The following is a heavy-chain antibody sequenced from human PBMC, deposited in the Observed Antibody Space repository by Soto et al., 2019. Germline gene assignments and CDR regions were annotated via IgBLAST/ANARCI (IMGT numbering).Heavy chain of an antibody. V-gene: IGHV3-21*01. CDR3: ANGNINPFDH. CDR2: ISGSSNYI. Sequence: ESGGGLVKPGGSLRLSCAASGFSFNFYNMNWVRQAPGKGLEWVSSISGSSNYIFYADSVKGRFTISRDNAKNSLYLQMNSLRAEETAVYYCANGNINPFDHWGQGTLVTVSS. CDR1: GFSFNFYN. D-gene: IGHD1-1*01. J-gene: IGHJ4*02.